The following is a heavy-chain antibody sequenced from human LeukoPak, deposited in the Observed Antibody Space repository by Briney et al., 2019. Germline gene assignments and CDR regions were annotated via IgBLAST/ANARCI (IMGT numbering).Heavy chain of an antibody. CDR3: ARAQAVAGTGGFDP. Sequence: QPGGSLRLSCAASGFTFNNYWMHWVRQAPGKGLVWVSRVNSDGSSTSYADSVKGRFTISRDNAKNTVYLQMKSLRDDDTAVYYCARAQAVAGTGGFDPWGQGTLVTVSS. V-gene: IGHV3-74*01. CDR1: GFTFNNYW. CDR2: VNSDGSST. J-gene: IGHJ5*02. D-gene: IGHD6-19*01.